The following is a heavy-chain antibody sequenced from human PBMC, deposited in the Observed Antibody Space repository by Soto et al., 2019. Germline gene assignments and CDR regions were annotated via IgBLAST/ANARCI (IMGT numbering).Heavy chain of an antibody. J-gene: IGHJ4*02. CDR1: ADSLSSGSAY. D-gene: IGHD3-10*01. Sequence: TLSLTCTVSADSLSSGSAYWSWIRHLPGKGLEWIGYISYSGSANCTPSLKSRLTISLDTSQNHFSLRLSSVTAADTAVYYCARLKSRHYKIISYSFYYCGRETLVTVSS. CDR2: ISYSGSA. V-gene: IGHV4-31*03. CDR3: ARLKSRHYKIISYSFYY.